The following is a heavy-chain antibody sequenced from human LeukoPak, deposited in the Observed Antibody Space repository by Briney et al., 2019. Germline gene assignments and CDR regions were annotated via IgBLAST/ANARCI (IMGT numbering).Heavy chain of an antibody. D-gene: IGHD6-6*01. Sequence: GSSVKVSCKASGGTFSGYAISWVRQAPGQGLEWMGGIIPIFGTANYAQKFQGRVTITADESTSTAYMELSSLRSEDTAVYYCAGFSSSSPYYYYYYMDVWGKGATVTVSS. CDR1: GGTFSGYA. CDR2: IIPIFGTA. CDR3: AGFSSSSPYYYYYYMDV. J-gene: IGHJ6*03. V-gene: IGHV1-69*01.